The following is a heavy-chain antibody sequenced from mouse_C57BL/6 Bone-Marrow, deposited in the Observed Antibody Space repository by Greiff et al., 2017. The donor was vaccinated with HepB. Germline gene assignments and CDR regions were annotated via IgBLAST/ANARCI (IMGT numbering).Heavy chain of an antibody. Sequence: VKLMESGAELLKPGASVKMSCKASGYTFTTYPIEWMKQNHGKSLEWIGDFHPYNDDTKYNEKFKGKATLTVEKSSSTVYLELSRLTSDDSAVYYCARRRGDYAMDYWGQGTSVTVSS. V-gene: IGHV1-47*01. J-gene: IGHJ4*01. CDR2: FHPYNDDT. CDR3: ARRRGDYAMDY. CDR1: GYTFTTYP.